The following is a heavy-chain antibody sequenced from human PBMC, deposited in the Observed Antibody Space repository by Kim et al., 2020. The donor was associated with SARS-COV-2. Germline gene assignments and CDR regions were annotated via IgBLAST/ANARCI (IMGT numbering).Heavy chain of an antibody. D-gene: IGHD2-2*02. CDR2: ISLDSVYI. CDR3: AKAGQMTYTHCFDF. V-gene: IGHV3-23*01. Sequence: GGSLRLSCAASGFTFSSYSLNWVRQAPGRGPEWVSSISLDSVYIYYADSVKGRFTISRDNSKNTVYLQMNSLRAEDTAVYYCAKAGQMTYTHCFDFWGQG. J-gene: IGHJ4*02. CDR1: GFTFSSYS.